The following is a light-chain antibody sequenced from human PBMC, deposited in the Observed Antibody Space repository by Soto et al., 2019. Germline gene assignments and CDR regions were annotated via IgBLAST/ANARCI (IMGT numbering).Light chain of an antibody. CDR2: EGN. V-gene: IGLV2-14*02. CDR3: CSYTSSSTLGV. J-gene: IGLJ2*01. CDR1: SSNIGNYNL. Sequence: QSALTQPASVSGSPGQSITISCTGTSSNIGNYNLVSWYQQHPGKAPKLMIYEGNKRPSGVSNRFSGSKSGNTASLTISGLQAEDEADYYCCSYTSSSTLGVFGGGTKLTVL.